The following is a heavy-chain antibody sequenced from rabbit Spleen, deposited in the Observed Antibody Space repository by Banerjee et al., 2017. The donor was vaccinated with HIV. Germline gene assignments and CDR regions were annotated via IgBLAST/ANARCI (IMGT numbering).Heavy chain of an antibody. D-gene: IGHD8-1*01. J-gene: IGHJ6*01. Sequence: QQLVESGGGLVKPGASLTLTCTASGFSFSSTYYMCWVRQAPGKGLELIGCIGTGNSGSIGYASWAKARFTISNTSSTSVTLQMHSLTVADAATYFCSRDTGSSVSSDGMDLWGPGTLVTVS. CDR2: IGTGNSGSI. CDR3: SRDTGSSVSSDGMDL. V-gene: IGHV1S40*01. CDR1: GFSFSSTYY.